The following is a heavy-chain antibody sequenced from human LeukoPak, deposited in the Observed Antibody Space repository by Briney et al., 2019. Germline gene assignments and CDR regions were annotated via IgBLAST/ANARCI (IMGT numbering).Heavy chain of an antibody. CDR1: GFTFSNAW. CDR3: TTEVAVVAAADY. J-gene: IGHJ4*02. D-gene: IGHD2-15*01. V-gene: IGHV3-15*01. CDR2: IKSKTDGGTT. Sequence: PGGSLRLSCAASGFTFSNAWMSWVRQAPGKGPEWVGRIKSKTDGGTTDYAAPVKGRFTISRDDSKNTLYLQMNSLKTEDTAVYYCTTEVAVVAAADYWGQGTLVTVSS.